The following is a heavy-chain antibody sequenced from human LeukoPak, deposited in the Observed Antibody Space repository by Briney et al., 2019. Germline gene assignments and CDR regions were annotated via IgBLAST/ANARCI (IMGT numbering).Heavy chain of an antibody. CDR3: ARSYDSSGYYYINWFDP. CDR1: GGSISSGGYY. V-gene: IGHV4-31*03. D-gene: IGHD3-22*01. Sequence: PSETLSLTCTVSGGSISSGGYYWSWIRQHPGKGLEWIGYIYYSGSTYYNPSLKSRVTISVDTSKNQFSLKLSSVTAADTAVYYCARSYDSSGYYYINWFDPWGQGTLVTVSS. J-gene: IGHJ5*02. CDR2: IYYSGST.